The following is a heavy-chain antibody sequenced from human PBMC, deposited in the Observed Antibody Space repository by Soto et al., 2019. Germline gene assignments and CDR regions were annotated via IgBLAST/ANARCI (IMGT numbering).Heavy chain of an antibody. J-gene: IGHJ4*02. CDR2: IYYSGST. D-gene: IGHD2-2*01. CDR1: GGSISSYY. Sequence: QVQLQESGPGLVKPSETLSLTCSVSGGSISSYYWSWIRQPPGKGLEWIGYIYYSGSTNYNPSLKSRVTMSGDTSKNQFSLKLSSVTAADTAVYYCARGLGYCISARCYPRPAFDYWGQGTLVTVSS. CDR3: ARGLGYCISARCYPRPAFDY. V-gene: IGHV4-59*01.